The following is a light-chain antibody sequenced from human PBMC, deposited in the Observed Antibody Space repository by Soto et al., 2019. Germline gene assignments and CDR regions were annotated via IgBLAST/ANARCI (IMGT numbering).Light chain of an antibody. CDR2: DND. Sequence: QSVLTQPPSASGTPGQRVTISASGSSSNIGSNTVSCYQQVPGTAPKLLSYDNDERPSGVPGRFSGSKSGTSASLAISGLQSEDEADYYCATWDDSRNGYVFGPGTKVTVL. J-gene: IGLJ1*01. CDR1: SSNIGSNT. CDR3: ATWDDSRNGYV. V-gene: IGLV1-44*01.